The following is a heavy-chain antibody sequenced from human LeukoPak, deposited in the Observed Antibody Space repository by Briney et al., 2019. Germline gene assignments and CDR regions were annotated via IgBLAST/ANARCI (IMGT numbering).Heavy chain of an antibody. CDR3: ARSSRGDAINFDY. CDR1: GFTFSSYW. V-gene: IGHV3-74*01. D-gene: IGHD2-21*02. CDR2: LNSDGSST. Sequence: GGSLRLSCAASGFTFSSYWMHWVRQAPGKGLVWVSRLNSDGSSTSYADSVKGRFTISRDNAKSTLYLQMNSLRAEDTAVYYCARSSRGDAINFDYWGQGTLVTVSS. J-gene: IGHJ4*02.